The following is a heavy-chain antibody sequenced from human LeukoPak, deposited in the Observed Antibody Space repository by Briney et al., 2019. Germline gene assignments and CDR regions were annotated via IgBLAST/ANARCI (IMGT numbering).Heavy chain of an antibody. CDR1: GGTFSSYA. J-gene: IGHJ6*03. CDR3: ARASDYVWGSYRYRPYYYYMDV. CDR2: IIPIFGTA. V-gene: IGHV1-69*05. Sequence: SVKVSCKASGGTFSSYAISWVRQAPGQGLEWMGGIIPIFGTANYAQKFQGRVTITTDESTSTAYMELSSLRSEYTAVYYCARASDYVWGSYRYRPYYYYMDVWGKGTTVTVSS. D-gene: IGHD3-16*02.